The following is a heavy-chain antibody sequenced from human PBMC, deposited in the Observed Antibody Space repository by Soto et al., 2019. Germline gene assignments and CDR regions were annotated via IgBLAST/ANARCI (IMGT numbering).Heavy chain of an antibody. V-gene: IGHV1-3*01. CDR2: INAGNGNT. CDR3: ARTSGYYLCDY. Sequence: QVQLVQSGAEVKKPGASVKVSCKASGYTFTSYAMHWVRQAPGQRLEWMGWINAGNGNTKYSQKFQGRVTITRDTPASTAYMELSSLRAEDTAVYYCARTSGYYLCDYWAQGALVTVAS. CDR1: GYTFTSYA. D-gene: IGHD3-22*01. J-gene: IGHJ4*02.